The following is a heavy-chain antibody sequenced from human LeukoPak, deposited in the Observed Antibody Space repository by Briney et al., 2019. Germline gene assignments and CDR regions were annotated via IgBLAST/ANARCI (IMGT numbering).Heavy chain of an antibody. CDR2: LNPNSGHT. CDR1: GYTFTSND. D-gene: IGHD1-26*01. J-gene: IGHJ4*02. Sequence: ASVKVSCKASGYTFTSNDINWVRQAPGQGLEWMGWLNPNSGHTGYAQKFQGRVTMTRDTSTSTVYMELRSLRSDDTAVYYCARVGATSPLDYWGQGTLVTVSS. V-gene: IGHV1-8*01. CDR3: ARVGATSPLDY.